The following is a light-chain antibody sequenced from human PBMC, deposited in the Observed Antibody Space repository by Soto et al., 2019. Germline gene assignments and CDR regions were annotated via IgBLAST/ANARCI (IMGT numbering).Light chain of an antibody. Sequence: QSVLTQPASVSGSPGQSITISCTGTSSDVGGYNLVSWYQQYPDKAHKLMIFDVNTRPSGVSNRFSGSKSGNTASLTISGLQAEDEADHYCSSYKSSSTLPYVFGTGTKVTVL. CDR3: SSYKSSSTLPYV. CDR1: SSDVGGYNL. V-gene: IGLV2-14*01. J-gene: IGLJ1*01. CDR2: DVN.